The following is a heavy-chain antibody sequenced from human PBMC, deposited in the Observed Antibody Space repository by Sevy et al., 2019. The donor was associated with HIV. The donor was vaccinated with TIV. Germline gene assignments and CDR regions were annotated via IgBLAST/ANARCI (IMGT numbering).Heavy chain of an antibody. V-gene: IGHV4-30-2*01. J-gene: IGHJ5*02. CDR3: ASSAAAATMGRLNWFDP. D-gene: IGHD6-13*01. CDR1: GGSISSGCYS. Sequence: SETLSLTCAVSGGSISSGCYSWSWSRQPPGKGLEWIGYVYHSGSTYYNPSLKSRVTISVDRSKNQFSLKLSSVTAADMAVYYCASSAAAATMGRLNWFDPWGQGTLVTVSS. CDR2: VYHSGST.